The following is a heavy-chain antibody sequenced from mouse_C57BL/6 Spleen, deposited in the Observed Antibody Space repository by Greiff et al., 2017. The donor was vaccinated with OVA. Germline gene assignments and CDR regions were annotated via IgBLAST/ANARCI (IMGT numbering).Heavy chain of an antibody. J-gene: IGHJ3*01. V-gene: IGHV1-42*01. CDR1: GYSFTGYY. D-gene: IGHD2-10*01. CDR3: ARAPYYGNYEFAY. CDR2: INPSTGGT. Sequence: VQLQQSGPELVKPGASVKISCKASGYSFTGYYMNWVKQSPEKSLEWIGEINPSTGGTTYNQKFKAKATLTVDKSSSTAYMQLKSLTSEDSAVYYCARAPYYGNYEFAYWGQGTLVTVSA.